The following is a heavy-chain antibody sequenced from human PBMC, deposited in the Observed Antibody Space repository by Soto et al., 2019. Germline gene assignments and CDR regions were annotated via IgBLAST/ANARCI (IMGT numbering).Heavy chain of an antibody. J-gene: IGHJ6*02. Sequence: RLSCAASRFTFGHARECCVRPHNEKGLEWVGRIKSKTDRGTTHYAAPVRGRSTISRDDSKNTLYRQMSSLKSEDTAVYYCTTDPEVDGGNPRAGYYHGMDVWGQGSTVSISS. V-gene: IGHV3-15*01. D-gene: IGHD2-15*01. CDR2: IKSKTDRGTT. CDR3: TTDPEVDGGNPRAGYYHGMDV. CDR1: RFTFGHAR.